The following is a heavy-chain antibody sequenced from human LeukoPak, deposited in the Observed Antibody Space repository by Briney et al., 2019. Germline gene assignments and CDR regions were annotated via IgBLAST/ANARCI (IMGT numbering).Heavy chain of an antibody. J-gene: IGHJ3*01. CDR2: IYYSGST. V-gene: IGHV4-59*01. CDR3: ARGSLYDSSGFSAIGAFDL. CDR1: GVSISNYY. D-gene: IGHD3-22*01. Sequence: SETLSLTCTVSGVSISNYYWNWIRQPPGKGLEWIGYIYYSGSTKYNPSLKSRLTISVDTSRNQFSLRLSSVTAADTAIYYCARGSLYDSSGFSAIGAFDLWGQGTMVTVSS.